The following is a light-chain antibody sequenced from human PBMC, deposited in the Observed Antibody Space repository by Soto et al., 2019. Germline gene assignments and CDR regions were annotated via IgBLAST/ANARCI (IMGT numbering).Light chain of an antibody. CDR1: SSNIGAGRD. J-gene: IGLJ2*01. CDR2: GNN. V-gene: IGLV1-40*01. CDR3: QSFDNILRVRI. Sequence: QSVLTQAPSMSGAPGQRVTISCTGSSSNIGAGRDVHWYQQLPGTAPKLLIYGNNNRPSGVPDRFSGSKSGTSASLAITGLQAEDEADYYCQSFDNILRVRIFGGGTKLTVL.